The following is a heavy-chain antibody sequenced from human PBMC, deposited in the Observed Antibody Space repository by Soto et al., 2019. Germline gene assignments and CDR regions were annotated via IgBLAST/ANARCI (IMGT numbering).Heavy chain of an antibody. V-gene: IGHV3-33*01. CDR3: ASTRILGNWLDP. CDR1: GFTFSSYG. Sequence: PGGSLRLSCAASGFTFSSYGMHWVRQAPGKGLEWVAVIWYDGSNKYYADSVKGRFTISRDNSKNTLYLQMNSLRAEDTAVYYCASTRILGNWLDPWGQGTLVTVSS. J-gene: IGHJ5*02. D-gene: IGHD2-15*01. CDR2: IWYDGSNK.